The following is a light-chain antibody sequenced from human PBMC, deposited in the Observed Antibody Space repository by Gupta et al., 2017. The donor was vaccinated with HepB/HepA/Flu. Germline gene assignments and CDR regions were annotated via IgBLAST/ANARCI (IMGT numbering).Light chain of an antibody. J-gene: IGKJ3*01. CDR3: QQYGDSPLP. CDR2: GAS. CDR1: QSINNNY. Sequence: IVLTQPPGTLSLSPGQRATLSCRASQSINNNYLAWYQQKPGQAPRLLIYGASRRATGIPDRFSGSGSGTDFTLTISRLEPEDFAVFYCQQYGDSPLPFGPGTKVDMK. V-gene: IGKV3-20*01.